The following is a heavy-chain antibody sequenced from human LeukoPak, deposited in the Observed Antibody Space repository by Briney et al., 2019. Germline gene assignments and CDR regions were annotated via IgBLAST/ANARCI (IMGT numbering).Heavy chain of an antibody. J-gene: IGHJ6*02. CDR2: IYYGGST. CDR3: ARQYYYYYGMDV. Sequence: SETLSLTCTVSGGSISSYYWSWIRQPPGKGLEWIGYIYYGGSTNYNPSLKSRVTISVDTSKNQFSLKLSSVTAADTAVYYCARQYYYYYGMDVWGQGTTVTVSS. V-gene: IGHV4-59*08. CDR1: GGSISSYY.